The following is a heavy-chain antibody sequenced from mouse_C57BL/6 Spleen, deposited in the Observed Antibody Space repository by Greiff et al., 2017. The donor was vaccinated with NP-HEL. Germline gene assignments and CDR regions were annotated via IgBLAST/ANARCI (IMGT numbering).Heavy chain of an antibody. J-gene: IGHJ4*01. CDR2: ISYSGST. V-gene: IGHV3-1*01. D-gene: IGHD1-1*01. Sequence: EVKVVESGPGMVKPSQSLSLTCTVSGYSITSGYDWHWIRHFPGNKLEWMGYISYSGSTNYNPSLKSRISITHDTSKNHFFLKLNSVTSEDTATYYCARGGLYYGPAMDYWGQGTSVTVSS. CDR3: ARGGLYYGPAMDY. CDR1: GYSITSGYD.